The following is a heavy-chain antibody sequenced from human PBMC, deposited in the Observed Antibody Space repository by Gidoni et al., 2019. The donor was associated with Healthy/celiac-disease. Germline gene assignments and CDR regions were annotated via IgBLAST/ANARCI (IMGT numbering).Heavy chain of an antibody. Sequence: EVQLLESVGGLVQPGGSLRLSCAASGFTFSSYAMSWVRQAPGKGLEWVSAISGSGGSTYYADSVKGRFTISRDNSKNTLYLQMNSLRAEDTAVYYCAKGPGSSWYEYYFDYWGQGTLVTVSS. D-gene: IGHD6-13*01. J-gene: IGHJ4*02. CDR2: ISGSGGST. V-gene: IGHV3-23*01. CDR3: AKGPGSSWYEYYFDY. CDR1: GFTFSSYA.